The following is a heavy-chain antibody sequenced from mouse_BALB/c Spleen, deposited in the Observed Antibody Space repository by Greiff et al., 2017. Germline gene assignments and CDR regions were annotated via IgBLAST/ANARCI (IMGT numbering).Heavy chain of an antibody. D-gene: IGHD1-1*01. V-gene: IGHV1S81*02. Sequence: QVQLQQPGAELVKPGASVKLSCKASGYTFTSYWMHWVKQRPGQGLEWIGEINPSNGRTNYNEKFKSKATLTVDKSSSTAYMQLSSLTSEDSAVYYCARGNYGSSLFAYWGQGTLVTVSA. J-gene: IGHJ3*01. CDR1: GYTFTSYW. CDR3: ARGNYGSSLFAY. CDR2: INPSNGRT.